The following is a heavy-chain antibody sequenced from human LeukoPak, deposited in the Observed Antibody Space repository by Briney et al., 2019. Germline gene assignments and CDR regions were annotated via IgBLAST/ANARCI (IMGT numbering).Heavy chain of an antibody. Sequence: PGGSLRLSCAASGFTFSSYAMHWVRQAPGKGLEWVALISYDGSYKYYADSVKGRFTISRDNSKNTLYLQMNSLRAEDTAVYYCARRAGVYSHPYDYWGQGTLVTVSS. J-gene: IGHJ4*02. CDR3: ARRAGVYSHPYDY. V-gene: IGHV3-30*14. CDR2: ISYDGSYK. D-gene: IGHD2-8*01. CDR1: GFTFSSYA.